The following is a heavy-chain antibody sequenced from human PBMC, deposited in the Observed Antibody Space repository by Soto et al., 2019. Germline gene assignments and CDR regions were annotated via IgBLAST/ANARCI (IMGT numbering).Heavy chain of an antibody. Sequence: GASVKVSCKASGYTFTSYGISWVRQAPGQGLEWMGWISAYNGNTNYAQKLQGRVTMTTDTSTSTAYMELRSLRSDDTAVYYCARDLFPHEYSSPPNRFDPWGQGTLVPVSS. CDR1: GYTFTSYG. V-gene: IGHV1-18*01. D-gene: IGHD6-6*01. CDR2: ISAYNGNT. CDR3: ARDLFPHEYSSPPNRFDP. J-gene: IGHJ5*02.